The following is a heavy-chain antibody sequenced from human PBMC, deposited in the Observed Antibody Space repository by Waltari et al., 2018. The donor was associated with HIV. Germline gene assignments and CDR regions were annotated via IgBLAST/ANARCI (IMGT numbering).Heavy chain of an antibody. CDR3: AKIVVVAGTSADF. CDR1: GFTFSSYA. V-gene: IGHV3-23*01. J-gene: IGHJ4*02. D-gene: IGHD2-21*02. Sequence: EVQLLESGGGLIQPGGSLRLSCAASGFTFSSYAMSWVRQAPGKGLEWVSFIRGDGSTYYAGSVKGRFTISRDNSKSTVYLQMNDLRAEDTALYYCAKIVVVAGTSADFWGQGILVTVSS. CDR2: IRGDGST.